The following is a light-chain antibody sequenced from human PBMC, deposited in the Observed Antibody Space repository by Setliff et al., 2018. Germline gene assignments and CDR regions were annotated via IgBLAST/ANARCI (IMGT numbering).Light chain of an antibody. CDR1: SSDVGGYNY. Sequence: QSVLTQPASVSGSPGQSITISCTGTSSDVGGYNYVSWYQHHPGKAPKPMIYDVTKRPSGVSDRFSGSKSGNTASLTISGLQAEDEADYYCSSYTASSPVFGGGTKVTVL. CDR2: DVT. CDR3: SSYTASSPV. V-gene: IGLV2-14*03. J-gene: IGLJ3*02.